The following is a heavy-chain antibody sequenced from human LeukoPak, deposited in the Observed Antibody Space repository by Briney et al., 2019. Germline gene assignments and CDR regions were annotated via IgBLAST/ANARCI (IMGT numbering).Heavy chain of an antibody. CDR2: IYHSGST. D-gene: IGHD3-10*01. Sequence: SETLSLTCAVSGGSISSSNWWSWVCQPPGKGLEWIGEIYHSGSTNYNPSLKSRVTISVDKSKNQFSLKLSSVTAADTAVYYCARFDSSGDWFDPWGQGTLVTVSS. CDR1: GGSISSSNW. V-gene: IGHV4-4*02. CDR3: ARFDSSGDWFDP. J-gene: IGHJ5*02.